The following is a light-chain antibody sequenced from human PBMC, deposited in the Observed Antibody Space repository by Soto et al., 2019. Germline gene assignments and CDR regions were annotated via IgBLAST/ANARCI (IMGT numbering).Light chain of an antibody. CDR1: SSDVGGYNY. Sequence: QSVLTQPASVSGSTGHSITISCTGTSSDVGGYNYVSWYQQHPGKAPKLMIYDVSNRPSGVSNRFSGSKSGNTASLTISGLQAEDEADYYCSSYTSSSTLDVFGTGTKLTVL. V-gene: IGLV2-14*01. CDR2: DVS. J-gene: IGLJ1*01. CDR3: SSYTSSSTLDV.